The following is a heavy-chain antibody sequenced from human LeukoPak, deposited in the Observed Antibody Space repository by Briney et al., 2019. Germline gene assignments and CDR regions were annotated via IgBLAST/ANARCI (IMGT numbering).Heavy chain of an antibody. Sequence: KASETLSLTCTVSGGSISSSSYYWGWIRQPPGKGLEWIGSIYYSGSTYYNPSLKSRVTISVDTSKNQFSLKLSSVTAADTAVYYCARRGRDYEIDYWGQGTLVTVSS. CDR2: IYYSGST. V-gene: IGHV4-39*01. CDR3: ARRGRDYEIDY. CDR1: GGSISSSSYY. J-gene: IGHJ4*02. D-gene: IGHD4-17*01.